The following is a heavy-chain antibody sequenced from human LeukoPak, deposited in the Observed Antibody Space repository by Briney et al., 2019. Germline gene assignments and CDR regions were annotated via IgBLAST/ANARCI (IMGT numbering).Heavy chain of an antibody. CDR3: ARGRAIFGVVIQFDY. V-gene: IGHV1-8*03. Sequence: ASVKVSCKASGYTFTSYDINLVRQATGQGLEWMGWMNPNSGNTGYAQKFQGRVTITRNTSISTAYMELSSLRSEDTAVYYCARGRAIFGVVIQFDYWGQGTLVTVSS. D-gene: IGHD3-3*01. CDR2: MNPNSGNT. J-gene: IGHJ4*02. CDR1: GYTFTSYD.